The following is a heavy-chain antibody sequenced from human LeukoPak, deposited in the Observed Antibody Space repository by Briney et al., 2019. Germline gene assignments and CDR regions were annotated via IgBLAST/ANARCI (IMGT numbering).Heavy chain of an antibody. CDR1: GFTFSSYS. Sequence: PGGSLRLSCAASGFTFSSYSMNWVRQAPGKGLEWVSYISSSSSTIYYADSVKGRFTISRDNSKNTVYLQMNSLRVDDTAVFYCVKTLGPSATAAGDYWGQGILVTVSS. CDR3: VKTLGPSATAAGDY. J-gene: IGHJ4*02. V-gene: IGHV3-48*01. D-gene: IGHD1-26*01. CDR2: ISSSSSTI.